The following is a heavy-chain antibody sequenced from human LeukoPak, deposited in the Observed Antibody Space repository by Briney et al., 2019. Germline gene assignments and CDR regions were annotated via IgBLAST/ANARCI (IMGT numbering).Heavy chain of an antibody. CDR3: ARGTYYYDSSGYPDAFDI. V-gene: IGHV4-30-2*01. CDR2: IYHSGST. D-gene: IGHD3-22*01. J-gene: IGHJ3*02. Sequence: SQTLSLTCTVSGGSISSGGYYWSWIRQPPGKGLEWIGYIYHSGSTYYNPSLKSRVTISVDRSKNQFSLKLSSVTAADTAVYYCARGTYYYDSSGYPDAFDIWGQGTMVTVSS. CDR1: GGSISSGGYY.